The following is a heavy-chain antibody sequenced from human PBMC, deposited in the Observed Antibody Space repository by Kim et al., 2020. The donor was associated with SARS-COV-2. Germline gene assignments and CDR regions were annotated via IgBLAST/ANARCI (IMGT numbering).Heavy chain of an antibody. CDR1: GFTFSNYW. V-gene: IGHV3-74*01. J-gene: IGHJ2*01. CDR2: INTDGGST. D-gene: IGHD3-22*01. CDR3: SREYYDSGGYWYFDL. Sequence: GGSLRLSCATSGFTFSNYWMHWVRQAPGKGLVWVSRINTDGGSTSYADSVKGRFTISSDNVKNTLYLQMNSLRAEDTAVYYCSREYYDSGGYWYFDLWGRSTLVTVSS.